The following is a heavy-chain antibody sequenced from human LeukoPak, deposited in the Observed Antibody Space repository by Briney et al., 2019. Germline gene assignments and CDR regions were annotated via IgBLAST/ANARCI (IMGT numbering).Heavy chain of an antibody. J-gene: IGHJ4*02. D-gene: IGHD3-16*01. Sequence: PSQTLSLTCAVSGGSISSGGYSWSWIRQPPGKGLEWIGYIYHSGSTYYNPSLKSRVTISVDRSKNQFSLKLSSVTAADTAVYYCARGNGLRLIDYWGQGTLVTVSS. CDR3: ARGNGLRLIDY. V-gene: IGHV4-30-2*01. CDR1: GGSISSGGYS. CDR2: IYHSGST.